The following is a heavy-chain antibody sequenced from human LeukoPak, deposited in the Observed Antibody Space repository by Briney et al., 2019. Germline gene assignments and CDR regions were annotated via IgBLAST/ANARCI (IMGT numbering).Heavy chain of an antibody. J-gene: IGHJ4*02. CDR3: ARAAGAYSSSWAPLDY. D-gene: IGHD6-13*01. Sequence: GGSLRLSCAASGFTFSSYWMSWVRQAPGKGLEWVSSISSSSSYIYYADSVKGRFTISRDNAKNSLYLQMNSLRAEDTAVYYCARAAGAYSSSWAPLDYWGQGTLVTVSS. V-gene: IGHV3-21*01. CDR2: ISSSSSYI. CDR1: GFTFSSYW.